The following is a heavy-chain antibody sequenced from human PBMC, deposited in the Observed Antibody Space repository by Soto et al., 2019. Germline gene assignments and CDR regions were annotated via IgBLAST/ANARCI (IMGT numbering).Heavy chain of an antibody. D-gene: IGHD5-12*01. CDR3: ARELKVATRNAFDI. V-gene: IGHV3-7*01. Sequence: PGGSLRLSCAASGFTFSSYWMSWVRQAPGKGLEWVANIKQDGSEKYYVDSVKGRFTISRDNAKNSLYLQMNSPRAEDTAVYYCARELKVATRNAFDIWGQGTMVTVSS. CDR2: IKQDGSEK. CDR1: GFTFSSYW. J-gene: IGHJ3*02.